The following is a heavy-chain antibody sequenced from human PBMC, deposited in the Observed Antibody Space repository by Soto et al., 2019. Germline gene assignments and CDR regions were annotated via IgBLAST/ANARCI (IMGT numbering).Heavy chain of an antibody. CDR1: GFTFSSYA. CDR3: AKMPGLFGVVIPWYMDV. J-gene: IGHJ6*03. V-gene: IGHV3-23*01. Sequence: GGSLRLSCAASGFTFSSYAMSWVRQAPGKGLEWVSAISGSGGSTYYADSVKGRFTISRDNSKNTLYLQMNSLRAEDTAVYYCAKMPGLFGVVIPWYMDVWGKGTTVTVSS. D-gene: IGHD3-3*01. CDR2: ISGSGGST.